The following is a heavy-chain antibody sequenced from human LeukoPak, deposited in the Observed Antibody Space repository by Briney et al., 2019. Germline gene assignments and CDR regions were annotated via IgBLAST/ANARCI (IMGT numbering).Heavy chain of an antibody. CDR2: KYYSGSA. Sequence: SETLSLTCNVSGISISGGRYYWAWIRQRPGRGLEWIGYKYYSGSANYNPSIKSRLTISIDTPENQFSLHLSSVTAADTAMYYCATPYCSSLSCLDVFNIWGQGRMVTVSS. V-gene: IGHV4-31*03. CDR1: GISISGGRYY. D-gene: IGHD2-2*01. J-gene: IGHJ3*02. CDR3: ATPYCSSLSCLDVFNI.